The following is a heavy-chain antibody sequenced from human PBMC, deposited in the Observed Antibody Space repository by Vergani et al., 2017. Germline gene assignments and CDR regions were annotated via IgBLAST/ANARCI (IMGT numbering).Heavy chain of an antibody. CDR3: AREVIVVPAAIKYYYYYMDV. CDR2: TYYRSKWYN. D-gene: IGHD2-2*01. V-gene: IGHV6-1*01. CDR1: GDSVSSNSAA. Sequence: QVQLQQSGPGLVKPSQTLSLTCAISGDSVSSNSAAWNWIRQSPSRGLEWLGRTYYRSKWYNDYAVSVKSRITINPDTSKTQFSLQLNSVTPEDTAVYYCAREVIVVPAAIKYYYYYMDVWSKGTTVTVSS. J-gene: IGHJ6*03.